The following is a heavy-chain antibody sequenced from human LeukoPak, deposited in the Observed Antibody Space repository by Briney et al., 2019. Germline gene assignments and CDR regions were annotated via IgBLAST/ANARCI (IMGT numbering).Heavy chain of an antibody. J-gene: IGHJ3*02. CDR1: GGSISRYY. D-gene: IGHD3-16*01. Sequence: PSEALSLTFTGCGGSISRYYWNWIRQPPGKGVEGVGYIYYNWSTNYNPSLKSRVTISVDTSKNKFSMNLSSVPAADTAVYSCARPSRLRLLDIWGHGTMVTVSS. CDR2: IYYNWST. V-gene: IGHV4-59*01. CDR3: ARPSRLRLLDI.